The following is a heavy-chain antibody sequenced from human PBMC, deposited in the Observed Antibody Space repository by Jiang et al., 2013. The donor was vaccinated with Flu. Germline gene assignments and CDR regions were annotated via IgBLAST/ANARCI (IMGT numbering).Heavy chain of an antibody. D-gene: IGHD3-3*01. CDR1: GFTFSSYA. V-gene: IGHV3-23*01. J-gene: IGHJ6*02. CDR2: ISGSGGST. CDR3: AKSLPLPSPYYDFWSGQKATYYYYGMDV. Sequence: QLLESGGGLVQPGGSLRLSCAASGFTFSSYAMSWVRQAPGKGLEWVSAISGSGGSTYYADSVKGRFTISRDNSKNTLYLQMNSLRAEDTAVYYCAKSLPLPSPYYDFWSGQKATYYYYGMDVWGQGTTVTVSS.